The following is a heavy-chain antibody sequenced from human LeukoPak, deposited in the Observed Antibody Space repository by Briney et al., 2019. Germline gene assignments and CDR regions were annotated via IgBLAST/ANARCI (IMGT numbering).Heavy chain of an antibody. Sequence: PAGSLRLSCAASGFTFSRYWMHWVRQAPGKGLVWVSRVNSDGTSTTYADSVKGRFTISGDNAKNTLYLQMSCVRAEDSAVYYCAKEDRLGYNYGYGIDVWGQGTPVTVSS. CDR1: GFTFSRYW. CDR2: VNSDGTST. J-gene: IGHJ6*02. D-gene: IGHD5-18*01. CDR3: AKEDRLGYNYGYGIDV. V-gene: IGHV3-74*01.